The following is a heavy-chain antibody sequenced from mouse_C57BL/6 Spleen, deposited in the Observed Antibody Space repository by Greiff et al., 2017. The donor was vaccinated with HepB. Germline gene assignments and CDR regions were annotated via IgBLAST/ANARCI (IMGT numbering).Heavy chain of an antibody. D-gene: IGHD1-1*01. J-gene: IGHJ4*01. V-gene: IGHV1-63*01. CDR2: IYPGGGYT. CDR1: GYTFTNYW. Sequence: VKVVESGAELVRPGTSVKMSCKASGYTFTNYWIGWAKQRPGHGLEWIGDIYPGGGYTNYNEKFKGKATLTADKSSSTAYMQFSSLTSEDSAIYYCARGDYGSSFYAMDYWGQGTSVTVSS. CDR3: ARGDYGSSFYAMDY.